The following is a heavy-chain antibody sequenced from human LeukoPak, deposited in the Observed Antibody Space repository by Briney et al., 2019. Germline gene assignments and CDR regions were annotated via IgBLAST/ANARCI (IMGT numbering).Heavy chain of an antibody. CDR1: GYTFTGYY. J-gene: IGHJ3*02. V-gene: IGHV1-2*02. Sequence: ASVKVSCKASGYTFTGYYMHWVRQAPGQGLEWMGWINPNSGGTNYAQKFQGRVTMTRDTSISTAYMELSRLRSDDTAVYYCARGYKNVGGYYYDSSGYYHRDAFDIWGQGTMVTVSS. CDR3: ARGYKNVGGYYYDSSGYYHRDAFDI. D-gene: IGHD3-22*01. CDR2: INPNSGGT.